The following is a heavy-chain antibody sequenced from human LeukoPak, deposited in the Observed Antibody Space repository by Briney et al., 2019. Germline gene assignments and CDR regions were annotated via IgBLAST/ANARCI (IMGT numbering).Heavy chain of an antibody. CDR3: ARVARDEYYDNLTGYYSPHFDH. V-gene: IGHV1-2*02. D-gene: IGHD3-9*01. J-gene: IGHJ4*02. CDR1: GYTFTGYY. CDR2: INPNSGGT. Sequence: GASVKVSCKASGYTFTGYYMHLVRQAPGQGLEWVGWINPNSGGTNDAQKPRGRVTRTRDTSISKDYMELSRLRSDDTAVYYCARVARDEYYDNLTGYYSPHFDHWGQGTLVTVSS.